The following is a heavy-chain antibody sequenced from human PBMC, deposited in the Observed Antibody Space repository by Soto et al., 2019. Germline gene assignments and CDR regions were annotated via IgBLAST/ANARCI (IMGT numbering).Heavy chain of an antibody. CDR3: ASGAGGFGELKNAEYFQH. Sequence: GASVKVSCKASGYTFTGYYMHWVRQAPGQGLEWMGWINPNSGGTSYVQKFQGWVTMTRDTSISTAYIELSRLRSDDTAVYYCASGAGGFGELKNAEYFQHWGQGTLVTVSS. V-gene: IGHV1-2*04. D-gene: IGHD3-10*01. J-gene: IGHJ1*01. CDR2: INPNSGGT. CDR1: GYTFTGYY.